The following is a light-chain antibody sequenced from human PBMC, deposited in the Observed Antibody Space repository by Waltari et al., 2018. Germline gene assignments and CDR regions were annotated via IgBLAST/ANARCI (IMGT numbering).Light chain of an antibody. CDR1: QTVMTTY. Sequence: EIVLTQSPGTLSLSPGERATLSCRASQTVMTTYLAWYQQKPGQAPTLLIYGSSSRATCIPDRFSGSGSGTDFSLTISSLEPEDFAGYYCQQYDISPLTFGGGTKVEIK. CDR2: GSS. V-gene: IGKV3-20*01. J-gene: IGKJ4*01. CDR3: QQYDISPLT.